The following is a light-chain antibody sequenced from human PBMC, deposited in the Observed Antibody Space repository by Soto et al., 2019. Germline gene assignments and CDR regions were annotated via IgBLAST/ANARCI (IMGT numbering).Light chain of an antibody. V-gene: IGKV3-15*01. J-gene: IGKJ1*01. Sequence: EILLTQSPATLSVSPGETATLSCRASQNVLSDLAWYQQKHGQAPRLLVYGATTRATDAPAKFRGRGSGTEFSLPISSLQDEDSATYYCQQYRSWPRTFGQGSKVEI. CDR1: QNVLSD. CDR2: GAT. CDR3: QQYRSWPRT.